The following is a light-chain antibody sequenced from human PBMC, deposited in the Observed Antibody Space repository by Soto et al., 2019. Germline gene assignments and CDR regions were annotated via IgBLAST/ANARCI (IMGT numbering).Light chain of an antibody. CDR3: QKYFVTPLS. Sequence: DIVMTQSPDSLSVSLGERATINCKSSQSVLYSSNNRNSLAWYQQKPGQPPKLLIYLASTRESGVPDRFSGSGSGTDFTLTISSLQAEDVAVYYCQKYFVTPLSFGGGTKVDIK. CDR2: LAS. CDR1: QSVLYSSNNRNS. V-gene: IGKV4-1*01. J-gene: IGKJ4*01.